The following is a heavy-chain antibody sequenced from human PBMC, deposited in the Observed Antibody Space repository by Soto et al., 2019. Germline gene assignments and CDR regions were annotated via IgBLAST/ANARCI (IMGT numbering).Heavy chain of an antibody. V-gene: IGHV3-23*01. CDR3: AKSRNIAAAGTSFDY. Sequence: GGSLRLSCAASGFTFSSYAMSWVRQAPGKGLEWVSAISGSGGSTYYIDSVKGRFTISRDNSRNTLYLQLNSLRGEDTAVYYCAKSRNIAAAGTSFDYWGQGTLVTVSS. D-gene: IGHD6-13*01. J-gene: IGHJ4*02. CDR2: ISGSGGST. CDR1: GFTFSSYA.